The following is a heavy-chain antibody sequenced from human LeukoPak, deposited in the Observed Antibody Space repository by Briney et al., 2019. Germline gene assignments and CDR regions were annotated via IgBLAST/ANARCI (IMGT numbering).Heavy chain of an antibody. J-gene: IGHJ3*02. Sequence: RSLRLSYAASGFTFSSYAMHWVRQAPGKGLEWVAFIRYDGSNKYYADSVKGRFTISRDNSKNTLYLQMNSLRAEDTAVYYCANPGSNVAGAFDIWGQGTMVTVSS. CDR1: GFTFSSYA. CDR3: ANPGSNVAGAFDI. V-gene: IGHV3-30*04. D-gene: IGHD1-1*01. CDR2: IRYDGSNK.